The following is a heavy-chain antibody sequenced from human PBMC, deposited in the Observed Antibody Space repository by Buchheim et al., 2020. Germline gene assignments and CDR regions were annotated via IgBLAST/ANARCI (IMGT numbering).Heavy chain of an antibody. CDR3: ARAGGRYCSSSTSCYYDV. V-gene: IGHV4-4*02. CDR1: GFSFSGYA. J-gene: IGHJ6*03. CDR2: IYHSGST. D-gene: IGHD2-2*01. Sequence: VQLLESGGGLVQPGGSLRLSCAASGFSFSGYAMSWVRQPPGKGLEWIGEIYHSGSTNYNPSLKSRVTTSVDKSKNQFSLKLSSVTAADTAVYYCARAGGRYCSSSTSCYYDVWGKGTT.